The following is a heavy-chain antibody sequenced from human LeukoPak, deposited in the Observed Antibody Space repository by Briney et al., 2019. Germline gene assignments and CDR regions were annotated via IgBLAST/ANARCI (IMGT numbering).Heavy chain of an antibody. Sequence: NPSETLSLTCTVSGGSIISYYWSWIRQPAGKGLEWIGRIYTSGSTNYNPSLRSRVTMSVGTSKNQFSLNLSSVTAADTAVYYCARDNNVWGSYRKFDPWGQGTLVTVSS. CDR3: ARDNNVWGSYRKFDP. V-gene: IGHV4-4*07. J-gene: IGHJ5*02. CDR2: IYTSGST. CDR1: GGSIISYY. D-gene: IGHD3-16*02.